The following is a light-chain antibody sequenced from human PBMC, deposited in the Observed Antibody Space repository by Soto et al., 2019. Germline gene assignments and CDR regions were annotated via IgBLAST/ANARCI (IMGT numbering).Light chain of an antibody. CDR3: QSYDSSLSGYVV. CDR1: SSNIGAGYD. Sequence: QAVVTQPPSVSVAPGQRVTISCTGSSSNIGAGYDVHWYQQLPGTAPKLLIYGNSNRPSGVPDRFSGSKSGTSASLAITGLQAEDEADYYCQSYDSSLSGYVVFGGGTKLTVL. V-gene: IGLV1-40*01. J-gene: IGLJ2*01. CDR2: GNS.